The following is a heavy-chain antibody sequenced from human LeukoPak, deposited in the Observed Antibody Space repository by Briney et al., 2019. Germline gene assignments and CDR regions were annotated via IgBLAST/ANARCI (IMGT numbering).Heavy chain of an antibody. D-gene: IGHD2-2*01. Sequence: GGSLRLSCTASGFTFSSYAMSWVRQAPGKGLEWVSALSGSGGNTYYADSVKGWFTISRDNSKNTLYLQMNSLRAEDTAKYYCAKVASLCTSTSCVRGGFDYWGQGTLVTVSS. CDR2: LSGSGGNT. CDR3: AKVASLCTSTSCVRGGFDY. CDR1: GFTFSSYA. V-gene: IGHV3-23*01. J-gene: IGHJ4*02.